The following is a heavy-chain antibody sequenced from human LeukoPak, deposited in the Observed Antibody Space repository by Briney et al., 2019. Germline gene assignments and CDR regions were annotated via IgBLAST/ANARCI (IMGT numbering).Heavy chain of an antibody. D-gene: IGHD1-26*01. CDR3: ARDLFSVGFLDY. V-gene: IGHV3-21*01. J-gene: IGHJ4*02. CDR1: GFTFSSYS. CDR2: ISSSSSYI. Sequence: GGSLRLSCAASGFTFSSYSMNWVRQAPGKGLEWVSSISSSSSYIYYADSVKGRFTISRDNAKNSLYLQMNSLRAEDTAVYYCARDLFSVGFLDYWGQGTLVTVSS.